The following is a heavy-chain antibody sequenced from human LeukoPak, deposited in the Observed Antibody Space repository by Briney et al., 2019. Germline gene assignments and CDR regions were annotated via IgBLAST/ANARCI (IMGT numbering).Heavy chain of an antibody. CDR1: GYSISSGYY. Sequence: PSETLSLTCSVSGYSISSGYYWGWIRQPPGKGLEWIGSIYHSGGPYYNPSLKSRVTISVDTSKNHFSLKLSSVTAADTAVYYCARGNWNDVVGYYFDYWGQGTLVTVSS. D-gene: IGHD1-1*01. CDR2: IYHSGGP. CDR3: ARGNWNDVVGYYFDY. V-gene: IGHV4-38-2*02. J-gene: IGHJ4*02.